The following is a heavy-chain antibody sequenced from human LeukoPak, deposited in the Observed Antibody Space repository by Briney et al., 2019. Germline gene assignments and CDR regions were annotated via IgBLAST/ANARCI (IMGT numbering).Heavy chain of an antibody. D-gene: IGHD1-26*01. Sequence: GRSLRLSCAASGFTFSDYGIHWVRQAPGKGLEWVAVIWYDGTNKYYGDSVKGRFTISRDNSKNTLYLQMNSLRAEDTAVYYCAKDRGSSSTTADSWGQGTLVTVSS. CDR1: GFTFSDYG. CDR2: IWYDGTNK. CDR3: AKDRGSSSTTADS. J-gene: IGHJ5*01. V-gene: IGHV3-33*06.